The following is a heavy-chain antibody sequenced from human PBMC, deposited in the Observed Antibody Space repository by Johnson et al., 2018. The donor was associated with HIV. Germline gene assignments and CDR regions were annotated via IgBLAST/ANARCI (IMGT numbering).Heavy chain of an antibody. D-gene: IGHD1-20*01. V-gene: IGHV3-74*03. Sequence: VQLVESGGGVARPGGPLRVSCVASGFAFRTYWMVWVRQVPGKRPVWVARIYNDGSRPTYADSVGGRFTISRANAKYTVDLQMNSLRAEDTAVYYCARNLMRYNWNADAFDIWGQGTMVTVSS. CDR1: GFAFRTYW. CDR2: IYNDGSRP. CDR3: ARNLMRYNWNADAFDI. J-gene: IGHJ3*02.